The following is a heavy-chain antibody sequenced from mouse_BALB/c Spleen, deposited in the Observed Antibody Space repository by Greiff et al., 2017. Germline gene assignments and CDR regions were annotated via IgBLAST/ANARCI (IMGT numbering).Heavy chain of an antibody. CDR1: GFTFSSYG. CDR2: ISSGGSYT. V-gene: IGHV5-6*01. Sequence: EVKLQESGGDLVKPGGSLKLSCAASGFTFSSYGMSWVRQTPDKRLEWVATISSGGSYTYYPDSVKGRFTISRDNAKNTLYLQMSSLKSEDTAMYYCARHGEDYWGQGTSVTVSS. CDR3: ARHGEDY. J-gene: IGHJ4*01.